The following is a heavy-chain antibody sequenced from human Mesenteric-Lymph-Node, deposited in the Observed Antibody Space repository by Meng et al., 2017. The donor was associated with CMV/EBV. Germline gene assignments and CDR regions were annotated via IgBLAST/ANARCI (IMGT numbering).Heavy chain of an antibody. CDR1: GFTFSDYY. Sequence: GESLKISCAASGFTFSDYYMSWIRQAPGKGLEWVSYISSSGSTIYYADSVKGRFTISRDNAKNSLYLQMNSLRAEDAAVYYRERFSDDSSGYDNWFDPWGQGTLVTVSS. V-gene: IGHV3-11*01. CDR2: ISSSGSTI. J-gene: IGHJ5*02. CDR3: ERFSDDSSGYDNWFDP. D-gene: IGHD3-22*01.